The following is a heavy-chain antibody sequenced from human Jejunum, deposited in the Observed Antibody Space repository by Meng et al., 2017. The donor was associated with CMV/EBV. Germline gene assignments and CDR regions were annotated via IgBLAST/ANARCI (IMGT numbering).Heavy chain of an antibody. J-gene: IGHJ4*02. V-gene: IGHV1-18*01. Sequence: VPLVQACGVVNTPEASDMASCKASGDTITNDGITWVRHAPGQGLEWMGWINAYNGDTNYAQTLQGRVTMTPDTSTSTAYMELRSLRSDDTAVYYCARVEVGITSGDYWGQGTLVTVSS. CDR3: ARVEVGITSGDY. CDR2: INAYNGDT. CDR1: GDTITNDG. D-gene: IGHD1-26*01.